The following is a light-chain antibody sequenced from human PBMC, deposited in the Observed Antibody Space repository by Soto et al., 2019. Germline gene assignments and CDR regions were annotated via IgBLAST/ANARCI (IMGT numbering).Light chain of an antibody. V-gene: IGKV3-11*01. J-gene: IGKJ1*01. CDR2: DAS. Sequence: EIVMTQSPATLSLSPGERATLSCRASQTIDNTLAWYQQKPGQAPRLLIYDASNRATGIPPRFSGSGSGTDFTLTISSLEPEDFAVYYCQQCNNWPQWTFGQGTKVDIK. CDR3: QQCNNWPQWT. CDR1: QTIDNT.